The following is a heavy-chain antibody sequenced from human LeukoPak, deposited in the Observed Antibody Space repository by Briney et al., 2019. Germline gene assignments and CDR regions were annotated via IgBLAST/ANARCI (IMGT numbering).Heavy chain of an antibody. CDR1: GYTFTGYY. CDR3: ARGIRHYYDSSGYNWFGP. V-gene: IGHV1-2*02. J-gene: IGHJ5*02. CDR2: INPKNGTT. Sequence: ASVKVSCKASGYTFTGYYMHWVRQAPGQGLEWMGWINPKNGTTNYAQKFQGRVTMTRDTSNRTAYVELSRLGSDDTAVYYCARGIRHYYDSSGYNWFGPWGQGTLVTVSS. D-gene: IGHD3-22*01.